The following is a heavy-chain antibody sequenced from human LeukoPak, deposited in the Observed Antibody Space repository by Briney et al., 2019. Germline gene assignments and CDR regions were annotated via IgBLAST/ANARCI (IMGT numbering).Heavy chain of an antibody. CDR2: IIPIFGTA. Sequence: SVKVSCKASGGTFSSYAISWVRQAPGPGLEWMGGIIPIFGTANYAQKFQGRVTITADESTSTAYMELSSLRSEDTAVYYCARRTIFGVANQETFDYWGQGTLVTVSS. CDR3: ARRTIFGVANQETFDY. J-gene: IGHJ4*02. CDR1: GGTFSSYA. V-gene: IGHV1-69*13. D-gene: IGHD3-3*01.